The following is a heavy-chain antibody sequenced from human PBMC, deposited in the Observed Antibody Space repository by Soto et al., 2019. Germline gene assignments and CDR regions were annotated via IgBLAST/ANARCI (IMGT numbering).Heavy chain of an antibody. J-gene: IGHJ3*02. CDR2: IYSSGNT. Sequence: SETLSLTCTVSGGSISNYYCSWIRQPPGKGLEWIGYIYSSGNTNYNPSLKSRVTISVDTSKNQFSLKLSSVTAADTAVYYCARDRRQWLVRKPDAFDIWGQGTMVTVSS. CDR3: ARDRRQWLVRKPDAFDI. V-gene: IGHV4-59*01. CDR1: GGSISNYY. D-gene: IGHD6-19*01.